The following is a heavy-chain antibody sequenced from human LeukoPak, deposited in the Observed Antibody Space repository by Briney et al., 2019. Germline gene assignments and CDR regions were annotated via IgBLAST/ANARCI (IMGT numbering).Heavy chain of an antibody. CDR3: ARDIYYYDSSGYYFPGGSDY. Sequence: GGSLRLSCAASGFTFNTYWMHWVRQVPGKGLEWVSYISSSGSTIYYADSVKGRFTISRDNAKNSLYLQMNSLRAEDTAVYYCARDIYYYDSSGYYFPGGSDYWGQGTLVTVSS. J-gene: IGHJ4*02. CDR2: ISSSGSTI. D-gene: IGHD3-22*01. CDR1: GFTFNTYW. V-gene: IGHV3-48*04.